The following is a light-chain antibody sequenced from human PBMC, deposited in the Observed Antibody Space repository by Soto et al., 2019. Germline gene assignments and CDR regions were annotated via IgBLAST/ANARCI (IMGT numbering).Light chain of an antibody. CDR3: SSYTSSSTLV. Sequence: QSALTQPASVSGSAGQSITISCTGASSDVGGYNYVSWYQQHPGKAPKLMIYDVSNRPSGVSNRFSGSKSGNTASLTISGLQAEDVADYYCSSYTSSSTLVFGGGTKLTVL. V-gene: IGLV2-14*01. J-gene: IGLJ2*01. CDR1: SSDVGGYNY. CDR2: DVS.